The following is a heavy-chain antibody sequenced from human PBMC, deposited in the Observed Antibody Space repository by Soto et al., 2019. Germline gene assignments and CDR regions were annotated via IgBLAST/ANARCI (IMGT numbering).Heavy chain of an antibody. J-gene: IGHJ6*02. CDR2: IWYDGSNK. Sequence: QVQLVESGGGVVQPGRSLRLSCAASGFTFSSYGMHWVRQAPGKGLEWVAVIWYDGSNKYYADSVQGRFTISRDNSKNSLYLQMNSLRAEDTAVYYWARDFWDSGYEHPETYGMDVWGQGTTVPVSS. D-gene: IGHD5-12*01. V-gene: IGHV3-33*01. CDR3: ARDFWDSGYEHPETYGMDV. CDR1: GFTFSSYG.